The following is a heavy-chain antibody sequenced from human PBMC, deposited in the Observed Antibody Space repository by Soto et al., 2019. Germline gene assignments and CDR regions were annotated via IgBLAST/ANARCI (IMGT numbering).Heavy chain of an antibody. V-gene: IGHV4-59*11. Sequence: SETLSLTCRFSGVSLTSHYWTWIRQSPGKGLEWIGYIYYSGSTNYSPSLKSRLTMSIDTPSNQFSLNLSSVTAADTAIYYCARLRDRSGTASIYNGMDVWGPGTMVTVSS. CDR1: GVSLTSHY. D-gene: IGHD3-22*01. CDR2: IYYSGST. CDR3: ARLRDRSGTASIYNGMDV. J-gene: IGHJ6*02.